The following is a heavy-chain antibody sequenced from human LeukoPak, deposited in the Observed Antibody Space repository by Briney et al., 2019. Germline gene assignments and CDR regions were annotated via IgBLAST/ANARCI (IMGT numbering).Heavy chain of an antibody. CDR1: GFTFGDYA. J-gene: IGHJ4*02. Sequence: GGSLRLSCTASGFTFGDYAMSWVRQAPGKGLEWVSYISSSSKTIYYADSVKGRFTISRDNAKKSLDLQMNSLRDEDTAVYYCARDHRSGSGSGTQANDYWGQGTLVTVSS. CDR3: ARDHRSGSGSGTQANDY. D-gene: IGHD3-10*01. CDR2: ISSSSKTI. V-gene: IGHV3-48*02.